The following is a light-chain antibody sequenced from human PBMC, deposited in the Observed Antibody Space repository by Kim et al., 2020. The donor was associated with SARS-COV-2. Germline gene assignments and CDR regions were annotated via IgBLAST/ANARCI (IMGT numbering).Light chain of an antibody. CDR3: PAWASSSVV. J-gene: IGLJ1*01. CDR1: NIGSKS. CDR2: YDS. V-gene: IGLV3-21*04. Sequence: SYELTQPPSVSVAPGKTARITCGGNNIGSKSVHWYQQKPGQAPVLVIYYDSDRPSGIPERFSGSNSGNTATLTTSRVAAGDEADYYCPAWASSSVVFGTG.